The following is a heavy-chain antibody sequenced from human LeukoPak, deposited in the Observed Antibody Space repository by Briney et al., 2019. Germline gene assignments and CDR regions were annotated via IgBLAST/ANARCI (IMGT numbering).Heavy chain of an antibody. V-gene: IGHV3-7*01. Sequence: GGSLRLSCAASGFTFSSYWMSWLRQAPGKGLEWVANIKQDGSEKYYVDSVKGRFTISRDNAKNSLYLQMNSLRAEDTAVYYCAREGGGPSFDYWGQGTLVTVSS. CDR2: IKQDGSEK. D-gene: IGHD2-15*01. CDR1: GFTFSSYW. J-gene: IGHJ4*02. CDR3: AREGGGPSFDY.